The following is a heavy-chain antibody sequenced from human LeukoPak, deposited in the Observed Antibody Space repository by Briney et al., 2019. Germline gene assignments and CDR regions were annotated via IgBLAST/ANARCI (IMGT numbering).Heavy chain of an antibody. V-gene: IGHV4-34*01. CDR2: INQSGRT. D-gene: IGHD6-13*01. CDR3: ARGGSAWYIDS. J-gene: IGHJ4*02. Sequence: SSETLSLTCAVSGGSFGEYYWSWIRQAPGKGLEWLGEINQSGRTNYNLFLESRVTISRGTPKNQFSLWLSSVTAADTAIYYCARGGSAWYIDSWGKGILVTVPS. CDR1: GGSFGEYY.